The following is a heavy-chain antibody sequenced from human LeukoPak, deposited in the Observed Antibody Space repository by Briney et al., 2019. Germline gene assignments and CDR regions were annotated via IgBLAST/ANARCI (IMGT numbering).Heavy chain of an antibody. D-gene: IGHD1-26*01. Sequence: SETLSLTCTVSGGSISSGSYYWSWIRQPAGKGLELIGRIYTSGSTNYHPSLKSRVTISVDTSKNQFSLKLSSVTAADTAVYYCARDLSGSYPDYWGQGTLVTVSS. CDR1: GGSISSGSYY. CDR2: IYTSGST. V-gene: IGHV4-61*02. J-gene: IGHJ4*02. CDR3: ARDLSGSYPDY.